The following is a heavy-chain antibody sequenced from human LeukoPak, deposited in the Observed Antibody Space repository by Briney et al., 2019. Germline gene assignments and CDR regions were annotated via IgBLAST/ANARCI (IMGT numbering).Heavy chain of an antibody. CDR3: ARHGGNYYHSYYMDV. Sequence: SEALSLTCTVSGGSISSYYWSWIRQSPGKGLEWIGYIYYSGSTNYNPSLKSRVTISVDTSKNQFSLKLSSVTAADTAVYYCARHGGNYYHSYYMDVWGKGTTVTVSS. CDR2: IYYSGST. V-gene: IGHV4-59*08. J-gene: IGHJ6*03. CDR1: GGSISSYY.